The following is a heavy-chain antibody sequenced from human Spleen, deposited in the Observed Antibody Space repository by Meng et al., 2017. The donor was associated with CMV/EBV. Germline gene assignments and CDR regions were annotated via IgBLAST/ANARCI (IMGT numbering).Heavy chain of an antibody. V-gene: IGHV4-34*01. Sequence: RIRQPPGKGLEWIGEINHSGSTNYNPSLKSRVTISVDTSKNQFSLKLSSVTAADTAVYYCARGVFVYYGSGSYYNVGNYYYYGMDVWGQGTTVTVSS. J-gene: IGHJ6*02. D-gene: IGHD3-10*01. CDR3: ARGVFVYYGSGSYYNVGNYYYYGMDV. CDR2: INHSGST.